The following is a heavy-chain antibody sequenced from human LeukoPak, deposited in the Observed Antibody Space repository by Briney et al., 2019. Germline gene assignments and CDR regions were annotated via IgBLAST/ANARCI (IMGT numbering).Heavy chain of an antibody. D-gene: IGHD6-19*01. CDR1: GFPYRRYA. CDR3: AKPPGSGWCYFDY. J-gene: IGHJ4*02. Sequence: GVSLTLSCAASGFPYRRYAMQGPRQAPGKGREGVSVFSVSGGSTDYADSLKGRFTISRDNSKNTLYLQMNSLRAEDTAVYYCAKPPGSGWCYFDYWGQGTLVTVSS. V-gene: IGHV3-23*01. CDR2: FSVSGGST.